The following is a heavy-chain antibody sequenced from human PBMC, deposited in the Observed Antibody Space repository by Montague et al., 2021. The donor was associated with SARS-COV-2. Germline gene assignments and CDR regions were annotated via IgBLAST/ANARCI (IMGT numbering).Heavy chain of an antibody. CDR1: GGSISTSNYY. CDR2: VNYSGST. Sequence: SETLSLTCSVSGGSISTSNYYWGWLRQPPGQGLVWIGSVNYSGSTYYNPPLQGRVTVSVDTSKIQFSLKLSSVTAADTAVYFCAVQSASSPFDHWGQGTLVTVSS. D-gene: IGHD6-13*01. V-gene: IGHV4-39*01. J-gene: IGHJ4*02. CDR3: AVQSASSPFDH.